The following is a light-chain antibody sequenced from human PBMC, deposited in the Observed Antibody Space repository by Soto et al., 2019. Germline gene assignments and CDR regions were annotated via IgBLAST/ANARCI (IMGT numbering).Light chain of an antibody. CDR3: QQYNGYSQT. V-gene: IGKV1-5*03. Sequence: DIQMTQSPSTLSASVGDRVTITCRASQSINNWLAWYQQKPGKAPKVLIYKASSLESGVPSRFSGSGSGTEFTLTISGLQPDDFATYYCQQYNGYSQTFGQGTKVEIK. J-gene: IGKJ1*01. CDR1: QSINNW. CDR2: KAS.